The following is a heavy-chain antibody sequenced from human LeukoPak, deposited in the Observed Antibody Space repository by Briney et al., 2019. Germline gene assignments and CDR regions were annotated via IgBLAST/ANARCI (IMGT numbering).Heavy chain of an antibody. D-gene: IGHD3-22*01. CDR2: INRDGSDK. V-gene: IGHV3-7*01. CDR3: AKDGGGYYPYYYYYMDV. Sequence: GGSLRLSCAASGFTFSSSWMSWVRHTPGKGLEWVANINRDGSDKYYVDSVKGRFTISRDNAKNSLYLQMNSLRAEDTAVYYCAKDGGGYYPYYYYYMDVWGKGTTVTISS. J-gene: IGHJ6*03. CDR1: GFTFSSSW.